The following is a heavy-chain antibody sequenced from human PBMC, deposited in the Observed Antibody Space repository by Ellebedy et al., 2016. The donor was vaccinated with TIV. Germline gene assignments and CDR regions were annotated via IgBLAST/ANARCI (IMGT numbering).Heavy chain of an antibody. Sequence: AASVKVSCKASGYTFTSNAIHWVRQAPGQKLEWMGWINTGKGNTKYSQKFQGRVTITRDTSATTAYMELSRLRSEDTAVYYCARVLWRYGYYSHFDYWGQGTLVTVSS. CDR2: INTGKGNT. CDR3: ARVLWRYGYYSHFDY. J-gene: IGHJ4*02. D-gene: IGHD4-17*01. CDR1: GYTFTSNA. V-gene: IGHV1-3*04.